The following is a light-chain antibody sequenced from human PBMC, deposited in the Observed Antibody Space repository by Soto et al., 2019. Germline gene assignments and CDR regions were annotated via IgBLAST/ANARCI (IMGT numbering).Light chain of an antibody. CDR2: RNN. Sequence: QSVLTQPPSASGTPGQRVTISCSGSSSNIGSKYVYWYQQLPGTAPKLLIYRNNQRPSGVPDRFSVSKSGTSASLAISGLRSEDEADYYCAAWDDSLSGVVFGGGTKLTVL. CDR1: SSNIGSKY. J-gene: IGLJ2*01. V-gene: IGLV1-47*01. CDR3: AAWDDSLSGVV.